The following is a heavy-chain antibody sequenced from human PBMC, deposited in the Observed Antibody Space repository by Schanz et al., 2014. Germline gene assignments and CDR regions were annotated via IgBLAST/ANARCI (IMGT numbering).Heavy chain of an antibody. CDR1: GFTFSSYG. V-gene: IGHV3-33*01. D-gene: IGHD1-7*01. Sequence: QVQLVESGGGVVQPGRSLRLSCAASGFTFSSYGMHWVRQAPGKGLEWVAIIWYDGSNKYYADSVKGRFTISRDNSKNTLFLQMDSLRAEDTAVYYCAMGGYQLHHWGQGTLVTVSS. CDR2: IWYDGSNK. CDR3: AMGGYQLHH. J-gene: IGHJ4*02.